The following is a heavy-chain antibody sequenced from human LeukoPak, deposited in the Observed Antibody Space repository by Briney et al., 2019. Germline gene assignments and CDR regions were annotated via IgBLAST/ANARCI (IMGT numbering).Heavy chain of an antibody. J-gene: IGHJ4*02. Sequence: ASVTVSCKASGYTFTCYYIHWVRQAPGQGLEWIGWINPNSGGTNYAQKFQGRVTMTRDTSISTAYMELSRLRSDDTAVYYCARVVIVGATLGFDYWGQGTLVTVSS. CDR2: INPNSGGT. CDR3: ARVVIVGATLGFDY. CDR1: GYTFTCYY. D-gene: IGHD1-26*01. V-gene: IGHV1-2*02.